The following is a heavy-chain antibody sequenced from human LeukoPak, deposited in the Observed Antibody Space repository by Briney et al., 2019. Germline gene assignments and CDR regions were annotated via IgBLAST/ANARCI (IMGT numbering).Heavy chain of an antibody. J-gene: IGHJ4*02. CDR1: GFTFSSYA. CDR2: ISYDGSNK. CDR3: AKDESGSPKD. V-gene: IGHV3-30-3*01. D-gene: IGHD1-26*01. Sequence: GGSLRLSCAASGFTFSSYAMHWVRQAPGKGLEWVAVISYDGSNKYYADSVKGRFTISRDNSKNTLYLQMNSLRAEDTAVYYCAKDESGSPKDWGQGTLVTVSS.